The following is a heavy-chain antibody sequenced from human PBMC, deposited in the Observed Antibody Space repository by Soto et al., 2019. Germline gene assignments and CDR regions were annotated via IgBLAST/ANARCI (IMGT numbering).Heavy chain of an antibody. CDR3: ARVRQVTIFGVFIRAFHS. D-gene: IGHD3-3*01. CDR2: ISAYNGNT. Sequence: ASVKVSCKDSGYTLTGNGMRWVRQAKRQGLEWMGWISAYNGNTNYAQKLQGRVTMTTDTSTSTAYMELRSLRSDDTAVYYCARVRQVTIFGVFIRAFHSWGQGPLVTVS. V-gene: IGHV1-18*01. J-gene: IGHJ4*02. CDR1: GYTLTGNG.